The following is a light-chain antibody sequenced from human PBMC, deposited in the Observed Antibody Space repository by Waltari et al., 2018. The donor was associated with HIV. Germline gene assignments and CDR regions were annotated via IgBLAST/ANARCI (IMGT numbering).Light chain of an antibody. CDR3: CSYAGTTTWV. CDR1: RSAVGNYDL. V-gene: IGLV2-23*02. J-gene: IGLJ3*02. CDR2: EVT. Sequence: QSTLTQPASVSWSPGQSITISCTGTRSAVGNYDLVSWYQQHPDKAPKLIIYEVTKRPSGVSNRFSGSKSGTTATLTISGVQPEDEAYYYCCSYAGTTTWVFGGGTTVTVL.